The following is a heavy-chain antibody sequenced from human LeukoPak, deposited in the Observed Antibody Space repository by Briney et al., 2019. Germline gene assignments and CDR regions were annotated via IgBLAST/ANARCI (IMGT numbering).Heavy chain of an antibody. J-gene: IGHJ6*02. CDR2: ISSSSSYI. Sequence: PWGSLRLSCAASGFTFSSYSMNWVRQAPGKGLEWVSSISSSSSYIYYADSVKGRFTISRDNAKNSLYLQMNSLRAEDTAVYYCARVQEGGSLVGARFYYYYGMDVWGQGTTVTVSS. V-gene: IGHV3-21*01. CDR1: GFTFSSYS. CDR3: ARVQEGGSLVGARFYYYYGMDV. D-gene: IGHD1-26*01.